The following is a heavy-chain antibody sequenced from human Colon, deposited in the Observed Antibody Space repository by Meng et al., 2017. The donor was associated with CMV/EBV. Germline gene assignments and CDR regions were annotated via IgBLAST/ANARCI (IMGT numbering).Heavy chain of an antibody. V-gene: IGHV3-53*01. CDR2: IYSGGDT. J-gene: IGHJ5*02. D-gene: IGHD1-26*01. CDR3: AKRKTYSGSSGGFDP. CDR1: GFSFSNHD. Sequence: GGSLRLSCAASGFSFSNHDMHWVRQAPGRGLEWVSVIYSGGDTYYADSVKGRFTISRDNSKNTLYLQMNSLRAEDTAVYYCAKRKTYSGSSGGFDPWGQGTLVTVSS.